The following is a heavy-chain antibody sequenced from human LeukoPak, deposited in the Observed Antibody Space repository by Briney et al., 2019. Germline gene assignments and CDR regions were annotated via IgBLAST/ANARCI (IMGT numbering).Heavy chain of an antibody. CDR3: ARHYLGTTYYFDY. CDR2: IYYSGST. J-gene: IGHJ4*02. D-gene: IGHD1-14*01. CDR1: GGSISSSSYY. V-gene: IGHV4-39*01. Sequence: SETLSLTCTVSGGSISSSSYYWGWIRQPPGKGLEWIGSIYYSGSTYYNPSLKSRDTISVDTSKNQFSLKLSSVTAADTAVYYCARHYLGTTYYFDYWGQGTLVTVSS.